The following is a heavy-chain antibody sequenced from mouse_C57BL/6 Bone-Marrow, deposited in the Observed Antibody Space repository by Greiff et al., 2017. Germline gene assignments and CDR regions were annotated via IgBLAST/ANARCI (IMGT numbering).Heavy chain of an antibody. CDR3: AREIDSGSSFDY. J-gene: IGHJ2*01. CDR2: IDPSDSYT. V-gene: IGHV1-59*01. D-gene: IGHD1-1*01. Sequence: QVQLQQPGAELVRPGTSVKLSCKASGYTFTSYWMHWVKQRPGQGLEWIGVIDPSDSYTNYNQKFKGKATLTVDTSSSTAYMQLSSLTSEDSAVYNCAREIDSGSSFDYTGQNTTLT. CDR1: GYTFTSYW.